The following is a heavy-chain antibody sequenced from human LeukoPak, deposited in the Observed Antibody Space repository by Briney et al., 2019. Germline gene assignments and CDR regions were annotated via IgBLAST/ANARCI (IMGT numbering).Heavy chain of an antibody. CDR2: INPDGSGT. CDR3: ARLFGGVTTFDY. J-gene: IGHJ4*02. Sequence: PGGSLRLSCAASGFTFSPYWMSWVRQGPGKGLDWVASINPDGSGTSYVDSVKGRFTISRDNAQNSLYLQMNSLSAEDTAVYYSARLFGGVTTFDYWGQGTLVAVSS. V-gene: IGHV3-7*01. D-gene: IGHD4-17*01. CDR1: GFTFSPYW.